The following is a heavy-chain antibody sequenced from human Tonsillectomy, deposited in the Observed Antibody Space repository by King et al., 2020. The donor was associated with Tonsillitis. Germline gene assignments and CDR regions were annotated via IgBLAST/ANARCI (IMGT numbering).Heavy chain of an antibody. J-gene: IGHJ4*02. CDR1: GFSFSDYS. CDR2: IGVSSSYI. V-gene: IGHV3-21*01. Sequence: VQLVESGGGLVKPGGSLRLSCVASGFSFSDYSMNWVRQAPGKGLEWVSSIGVSSSYIYYADSLKGRFTISRDNAKNSLYLQMNSLTAEDTAVYYCASDSYSSPSFLHWGQGTLVTVSS. CDR3: ASDSYSSPSFLH. D-gene: IGHD6-6*01.